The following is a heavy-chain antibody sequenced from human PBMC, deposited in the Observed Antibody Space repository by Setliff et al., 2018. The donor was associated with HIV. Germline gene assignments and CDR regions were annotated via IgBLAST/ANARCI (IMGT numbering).Heavy chain of an antibody. D-gene: IGHD3-3*01. V-gene: IGHV4-38-2*01. Sequence: PSETLSLTCAVSGYSISSGYYWGWIRQPPGKGLEWIGSIYHRGSTYYNPSLKGRVTISVDTSKTQFSLKLSSVTAADTAVYYCARHSGGSFYNFWSGDYYYYGMDVWGQGTTVTVSS. CDR3: ARHSGGSFYNFWSGDYYYYGMDV. CDR1: GYSISSGYY. CDR2: IYHRGST. J-gene: IGHJ6*02.